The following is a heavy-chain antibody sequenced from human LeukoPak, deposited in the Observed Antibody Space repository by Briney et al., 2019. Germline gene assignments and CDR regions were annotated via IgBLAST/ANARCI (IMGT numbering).Heavy chain of an antibody. V-gene: IGHV4-39*01. CDR2: LYYSGST. J-gene: IGHJ4*02. CDR1: GGSITNNNYY. Sequence: PSETLSLTCTVSGGSITNNNYYWDWIRQPPGKGLEWIGDLYYSGSTHYNPSLKSRVTISVDTSKNQFSLKLSSVTAADTAVYYCARITLVRGVITENFDYWGQGTLVTVSS. CDR3: ARITLVRGVITENFDY. D-gene: IGHD3-10*01.